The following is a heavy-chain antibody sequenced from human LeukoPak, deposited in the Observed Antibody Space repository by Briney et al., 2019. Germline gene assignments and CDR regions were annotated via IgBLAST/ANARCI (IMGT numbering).Heavy chain of an antibody. Sequence: GGSLRLSCAASGFTFSSYAMSWVRQAPGKGLEWVSAISGSGGSTYYADSVKGRFTISRGNSKNTLYLQMNSLRAEDTAVYYCAKLPILRLAYFDYWGQGTLVTVSS. CDR1: GFTFSSYA. J-gene: IGHJ4*02. V-gene: IGHV3-23*01. D-gene: IGHD6-19*01. CDR2: ISGSGGST. CDR3: AKLPILRLAYFDY.